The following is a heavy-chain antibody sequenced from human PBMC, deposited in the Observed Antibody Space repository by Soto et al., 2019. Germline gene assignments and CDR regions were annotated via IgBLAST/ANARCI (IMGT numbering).Heavy chain of an antibody. V-gene: IGHV1-69*13. CDR1: GGTFSSYA. CDR3: ARARRDGYNYVPLYYFDY. J-gene: IGHJ4*02. Sequence: SVKVSCKASGGTFSSYAISWVRQAPGQGLEWMGGIIPIFGTANYAQKFQGRVTITADESTSTAYMELSSLRSEDTAVYYCARARRDGYNYVPLYYFDYWGQGTLVTVSS. D-gene: IGHD5-12*01. CDR2: IIPIFGTA.